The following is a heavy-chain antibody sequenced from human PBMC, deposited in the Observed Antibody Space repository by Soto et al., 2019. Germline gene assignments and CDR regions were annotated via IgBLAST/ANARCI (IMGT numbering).Heavy chain of an antibody. CDR1: GYSISSGYY. CDR2: IYHSGTT. V-gene: IGHV4-38-2*01. D-gene: IGHD6-13*01. J-gene: IGHJ5*02. CDR3: ARSLLTSSWYAGS. Sequence: SETLSLTWVVSGYSISSGYYWCFIRQPPGKGLEWIGSIYHSGTTYYNPSLKSRVTISLDTSRNQFSLKLTSVTAADTAVYYCARSLLTSSWYAGSWGQGTLVTVSS.